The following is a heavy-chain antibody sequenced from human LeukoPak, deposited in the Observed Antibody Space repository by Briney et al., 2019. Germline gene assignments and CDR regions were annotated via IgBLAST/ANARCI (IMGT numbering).Heavy chain of an antibody. CDR2: ISYDGSMK. V-gene: IGHV3-30*18. J-gene: IGHJ4*02. CDR3: AKDFRGYNYGYCFDY. D-gene: IGHD5-18*01. Sequence: GGSLRLSCAASGFTFSSYGMNWARQAPGKGLEWVAVISYDGSMKYYADSVKGRFTISRDNSKNTLYLQMNSQRAEDTAVYYCAKDFRGYNYGYCFDYWGQGTLVTVSS. CDR1: GFTFSSYG.